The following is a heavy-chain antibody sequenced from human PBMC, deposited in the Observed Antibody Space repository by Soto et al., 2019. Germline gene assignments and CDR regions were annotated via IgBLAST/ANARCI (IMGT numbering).Heavy chain of an antibody. D-gene: IGHD3-9*01. J-gene: IGHJ6*02. Sequence: QVQLQESGPGLVKPSQTLSLTCTVSGGSISSGGYYWSWIRQHPGKGLEWIGYIYYSGSTYYNPSLKRRVTISVDTSKNQFSLKLSSVTAADTAVYYCARNHYDILTGYYYGMDVWGQGTTVTVSS. CDR3: ARNHYDILTGYYYGMDV. CDR2: IYYSGST. V-gene: IGHV4-31*03. CDR1: GGSISSGGYY.